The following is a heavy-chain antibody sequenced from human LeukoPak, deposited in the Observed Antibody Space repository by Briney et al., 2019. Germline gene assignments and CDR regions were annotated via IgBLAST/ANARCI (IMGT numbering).Heavy chain of an antibody. V-gene: IGHV3-53*01. CDR1: GFTVSSNY. CDR2: IYSGGST. Sequence: PGGSLRLSCAASGFTVSSNYMSWVRQAPGKGLEWVSVIYSGGSTYYADSVKGRFTISRDNSKNTLYLQMNSLRAEDTAVYYCARLEGRSGGIGDYWGQGTLVTVSS. CDR3: ARLEGRSGGIGDY. J-gene: IGHJ4*02. D-gene: IGHD2-15*01.